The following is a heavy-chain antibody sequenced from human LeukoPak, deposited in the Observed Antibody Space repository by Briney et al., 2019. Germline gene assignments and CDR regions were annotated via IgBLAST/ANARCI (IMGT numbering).Heavy chain of an antibody. J-gene: IGHJ5*02. Sequence: GGSLTLSCAASGFTFINYAMSWLRPAPGKGLEWVSCISGCGGITYYAHSVKGRFTNSRDNPKNTLYLQMNSLRAEDKAVYYCTKVEAGGDYYDSSGVHHWAQGTLVTVSS. CDR3: TKVEAGGDYYDSSGVHH. D-gene: IGHD3-22*01. CDR1: GFTFINYA. CDR2: ISGCGGIT. V-gene: IGHV3-23*01.